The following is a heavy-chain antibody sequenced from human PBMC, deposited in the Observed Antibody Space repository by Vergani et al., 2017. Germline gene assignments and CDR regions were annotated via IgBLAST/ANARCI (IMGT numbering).Heavy chain of an antibody. CDR2: IYYSGST. V-gene: IGHV4-39*01. J-gene: IGHJ4*02. D-gene: IGHD3-10*01. CDR3: ARAFPGSGSYYIDY. CDR1: GGSISSSSYY. Sequence: QLQLQESGPGLVKPSETLSLTCTVSGGSISSSSYYWGWIRQPPGKGLEWIGSIYYSGSTYYNPSLKSRVTISVDTSKNQFSLKLSSVTAADTAVYYCARAFPGSGSYYIDYWGQGTLVTVSS.